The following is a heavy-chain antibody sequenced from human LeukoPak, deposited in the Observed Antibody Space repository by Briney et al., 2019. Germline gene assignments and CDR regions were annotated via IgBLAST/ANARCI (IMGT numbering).Heavy chain of an antibody. J-gene: IGHJ5*02. V-gene: IGHV3-23*01. CDR1: GFTFSSYA. CDR3: ARDPLVRFEGPVDP. Sequence: GGSLRLSCAASGFTFSSYAMSWVRQAPGKGLEWVSAISGSDGSTYYADSVKGRFTISRDNSKNTLYLQMNNLRAEDTAVYYCARDPLVRFEGPVDPWGQGTLVTVSS. CDR2: ISGSDGST. D-gene: IGHD3-10*01.